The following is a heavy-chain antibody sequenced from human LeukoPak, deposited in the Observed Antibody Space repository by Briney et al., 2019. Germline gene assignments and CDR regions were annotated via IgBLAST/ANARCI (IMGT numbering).Heavy chain of an antibody. D-gene: IGHD2-2*02. CDR3: ARHCSSTSCYTRGIDRFDP. CDR2: IYYSGST. CDR1: GGSISSSSYY. J-gene: IGHJ5*02. V-gene: IGHV4-39*01. Sequence: SETLSLTCTVSGGSISSSSYYWGWIHQPPGKGLEWIGSIYYSGSTYYNPSLKSRVTISVDTSKNQFSLKLSSVTAADTAVYYCARHCSSTSCYTRGIDRFDPWGQGTLVTVSS.